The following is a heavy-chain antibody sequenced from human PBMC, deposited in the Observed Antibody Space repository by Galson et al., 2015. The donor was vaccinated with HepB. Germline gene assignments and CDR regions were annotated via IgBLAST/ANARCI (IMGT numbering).Heavy chain of an antibody. CDR1: GFTYSSYA. CDR3: AKDGDYYDSSGYGD. CDR2: ICGSGGST. J-gene: IGHJ4*02. V-gene: IGHV3-23*01. D-gene: IGHD3-22*01. Sequence: SLRLSCAASGFTYSSYAMSWVRQAPGKGLEGVSAICGSGGSTYYADSVKGRFTISRYNSKNTPYLQMNSLRAEDTAVYYCAKDGDYYDSSGYGDWGQGTLVTVSS.